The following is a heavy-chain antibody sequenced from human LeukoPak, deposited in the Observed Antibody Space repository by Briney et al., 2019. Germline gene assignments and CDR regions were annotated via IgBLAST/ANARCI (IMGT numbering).Heavy chain of an antibody. CDR3: ASRFNYYGSGSYFY. CDR1: GYTFTSYA. CDR2: INTNTGNP. D-gene: IGHD3-10*01. J-gene: IGHJ4*02. Sequence: ASVKVSCKASGYTFTSYAMNWVRQAPGQGLEWMGWINTNTGNPTYAQGFTGRFVFSLDTSVSTTYLQISSLKAEDTAVYYCASRFNYYGSGSYFYWGQGTLVTVSS. V-gene: IGHV7-4-1*02.